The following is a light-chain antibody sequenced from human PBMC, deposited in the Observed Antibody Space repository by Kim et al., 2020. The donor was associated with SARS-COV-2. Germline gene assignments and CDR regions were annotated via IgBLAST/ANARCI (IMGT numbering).Light chain of an antibody. V-gene: IGKV4-1*01. CDR3: QQCYSIPLT. J-gene: IGKJ4*01. CDR2: WAS. Sequence: DIVMTQSPDSLAVSLGERATINCKSSQSVLTSSNNKNYLAWYQQKPGQPPKLLIYWASTRESGVPDRFSGSESGTDFTLTISSLQAEDVAVYYCQQCYSIPLTFGGGTKVDIK. CDR1: QSVLTSSNNKNY.